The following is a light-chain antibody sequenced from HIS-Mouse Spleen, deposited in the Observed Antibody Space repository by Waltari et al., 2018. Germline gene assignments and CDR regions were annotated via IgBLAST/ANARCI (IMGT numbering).Light chain of an antibody. Sequence: SSELTQDPAVSVALGQTGRITGQGDSLRSPYASWYQQKPGQAPVLVIYGKNNRPSGIPDRFSGSSSGNTASLTITGAQAEDEADYYCNSRDSSGNHVVFGGGTKLTVL. CDR2: GKN. V-gene: IGLV3-19*01. CDR3: NSRDSSGNHVV. J-gene: IGLJ2*01. CDR1: SLRSPY.